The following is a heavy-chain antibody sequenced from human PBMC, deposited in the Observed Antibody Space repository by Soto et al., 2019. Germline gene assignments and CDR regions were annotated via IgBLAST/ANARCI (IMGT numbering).Heavy chain of an antibody. CDR2: ISAYNGNT. Sequence: ASVKVSCKASGYTFTSYGISWVRQAPGQGLEWMGWISAYNGNTNYAQKLQGRVTMTTDTSTSTAYMELRSLRSDDTAVYYCARIGPSLLPDRGYSYGHFDYWGQGTLVTVSS. D-gene: IGHD5-18*01. CDR1: GYTFTSYG. CDR3: ARIGPSLLPDRGYSYGHFDY. V-gene: IGHV1-18*04. J-gene: IGHJ4*02.